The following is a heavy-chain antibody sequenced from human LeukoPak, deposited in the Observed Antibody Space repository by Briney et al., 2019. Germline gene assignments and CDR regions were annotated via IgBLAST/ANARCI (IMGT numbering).Heavy chain of an antibody. CDR1: GYTFTGYY. CDR2: INSNSGGT. CDR3: ARGHTSSGYSDNAFDI. V-gene: IGHV1-2*04. D-gene: IGHD3-22*01. Sequence: ASVKVSCKASGYTFTGYYMHWVRQAPGQGLEWMGWINSNSGGTNYAQKFQGWVTMTRDTSISTAYMELSRLRSDDTAVYYCARGHTSSGYSDNAFDIWGQGTMVTVSS. J-gene: IGHJ3*02.